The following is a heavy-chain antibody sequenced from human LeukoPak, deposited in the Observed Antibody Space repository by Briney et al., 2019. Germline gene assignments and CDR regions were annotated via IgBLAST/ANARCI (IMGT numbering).Heavy chain of an antibody. D-gene: IGHD1-26*01. Sequence: GGSLRLSCAASGFTFSSYAMSWVRQAPEKGLEWVATISGSGGGTYYADSVKGRFTISRDDSKNTLYLQMNSLRAEDTAVYYCAKDLGRYRNNYFDYWGQGTLVAVSS. V-gene: IGHV3-23*01. CDR3: AKDLGRYRNNYFDY. J-gene: IGHJ4*02. CDR1: GFTFSSYA. CDR2: ISGSGGGT.